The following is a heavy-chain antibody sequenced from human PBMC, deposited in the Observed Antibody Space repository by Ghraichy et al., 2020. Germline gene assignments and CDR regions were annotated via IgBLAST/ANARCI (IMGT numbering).Heavy chain of an antibody. D-gene: IGHD3-9*01. V-gene: IGHV4-34*01. CDR3: ARGRRYFDWLSKNWFDP. CDR1: GGSFSGYY. J-gene: IGHJ5*02. Sequence: SETLSLTCAVYGGSFSGYYWSWIRQPPGKGLEWIGEINHSGSTNYNPSLKSRVTISVDTSKNQFSLKLSSVTAADTAVYYCARGRRYFDWLSKNWFDPWGQGTLVTVSS. CDR2: INHSGST.